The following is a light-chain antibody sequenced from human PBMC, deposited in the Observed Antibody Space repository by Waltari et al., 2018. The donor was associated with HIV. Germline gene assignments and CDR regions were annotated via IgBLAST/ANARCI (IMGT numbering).Light chain of an antibody. V-gene: IGLV6-57*01. J-gene: IGLJ2*01. CDR2: EDT. CDR1: SGRIATHY. Sequence: NFMLTQSHSVSESPGKTVTISCTRTSGRIATHYVQWYQQRPGRSPTTVLHEDTKTPSGVPDRFSGSIDISANSASLTISALKTEDAADYYCQSYDTSQHVIFGGGTKLTVL. CDR3: QSYDTSQHVI.